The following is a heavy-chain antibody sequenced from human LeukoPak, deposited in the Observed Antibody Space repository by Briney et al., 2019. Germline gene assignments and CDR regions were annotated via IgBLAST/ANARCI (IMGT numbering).Heavy chain of an antibody. V-gene: IGHV3-30*02. J-gene: IGHJ2*01. CDR1: GFAFSKYA. Sequence: GGSLRLSCVASGFAFSKYAMHWVRQAPGKGLEWLTFIRHDGSFKEYADSVEGRFTISRDNSKNALYLQMNSLTGEDTALYSCAKESEEEQLLGEAMFDHWGRGTLLTVSS. CDR3: AKESEEEQLLGEAMFDH. CDR2: IRHDGSFK. D-gene: IGHD1-26*01.